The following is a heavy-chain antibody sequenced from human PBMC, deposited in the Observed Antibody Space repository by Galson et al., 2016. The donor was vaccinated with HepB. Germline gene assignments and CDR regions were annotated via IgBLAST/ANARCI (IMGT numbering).Heavy chain of an antibody. CDR3: ASEVLGHCSGGSCYTGDH. CDR2: LSYDGSNE. D-gene: IGHD2-15*01. V-gene: IGHV3-30-3*01. J-gene: IGHJ4*02. CDR1: GFTFSRYV. Sequence: SLRLSCAVSGFTFSRYVMYWVRQAPGKGLEWVAVLSYDGSNEYYADSAKGRFTISRDNSKNTLYLQMSSLRGEDTAVYYCASEVLGHCSGGSCYTGDHWGQGTLVTVSS.